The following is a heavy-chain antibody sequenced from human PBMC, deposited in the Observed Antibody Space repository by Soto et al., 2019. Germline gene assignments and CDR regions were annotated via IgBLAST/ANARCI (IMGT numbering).Heavy chain of an antibody. CDR3: AREVNSSPARGPNWFDP. CDR1: GDSINNSHW. CDR2: TYHSGTT. J-gene: IGHJ5*02. D-gene: IGHD6-13*01. V-gene: IGHV4-4*02. Sequence: ASETLSLTCAVSGDSINNSHWWSWVRQTPGKGLEWIGETYHSGTTNYNPSLKTRVTISIDKSKNQFSLKMNSVTAADTAVYYCAREVNSSPARGPNWFDPWGQGTLVTVSS.